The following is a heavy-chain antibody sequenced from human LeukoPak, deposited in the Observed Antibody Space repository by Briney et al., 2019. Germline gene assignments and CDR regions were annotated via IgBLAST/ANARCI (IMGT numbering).Heavy chain of an antibody. CDR3: ARGATYAYYQDY. D-gene: IGHD1-26*01. Sequence: PGGSLRLSCADSGFTFSSHWMHWVRQAPGKGLMWVSRIKYDASSTSYADSVKGRFTISRDNAKNTLYLQMNSLRAEDTAVYYCARGATYAYYQDYWGQGTLVTVSS. J-gene: IGHJ4*02. CDR2: IKYDASST. CDR1: GFTFSSHW. V-gene: IGHV3-74*01.